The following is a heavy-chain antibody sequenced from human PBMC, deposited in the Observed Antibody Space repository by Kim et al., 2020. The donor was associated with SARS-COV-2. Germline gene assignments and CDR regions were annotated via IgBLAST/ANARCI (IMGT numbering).Heavy chain of an antibody. D-gene: IGHD3-3*01. V-gene: IGHV1-46*01. CDR2: INPSGGST. Sequence: ASVKVSCKASGYTFTSYYMHWVRQAPGQGLEWMGIINPSGGSTSYAQKFQGRVTMTRDTSTSTVYMELSSLRSEDTAVYYCARDLRITIFGVVTQKPDYWGQGTLVTVSS. CDR1: GYTFTSYY. J-gene: IGHJ4*02. CDR3: ARDLRITIFGVVTQKPDY.